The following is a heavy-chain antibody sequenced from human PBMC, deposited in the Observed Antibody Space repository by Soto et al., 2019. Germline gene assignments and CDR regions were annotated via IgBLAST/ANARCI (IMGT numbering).Heavy chain of an antibody. J-gene: IGHJ4*02. V-gene: IGHV1-18*01. D-gene: IGHD6-25*01. CDR1: GYGFTIYG. CDR3: AREMWTRSGPQNFFDY. CDR2: ISPYSGNT. Sequence: ASVKVSCKASGYGFTIYGISWVRQAPGQGLEWMGWISPYSGNTRYPENLQGRVTMTTDTSTSTAYMELRSLRSDDTAVYYCAREMWTRSGPQNFFDYWGQGALVTLSS.